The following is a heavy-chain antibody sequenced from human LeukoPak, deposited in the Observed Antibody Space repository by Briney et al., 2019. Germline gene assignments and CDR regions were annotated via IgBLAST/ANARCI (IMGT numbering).Heavy chain of an antibody. V-gene: IGHV3-21*01. J-gene: IGHJ4*02. Sequence: GGSLRLSCAASGFTFSSYGMHWVRQAPGKGLEWVSSISSNTYIYYADSVKGRFTISRDNAKKSLYLQMNSLRAEDTAVYYCASPYSSRWYELCYWGQGTLVTVSS. CDR1: GFTFSSYG. CDR3: ASPYSSRWYELCY. CDR2: ISSNTYI. D-gene: IGHD6-13*01.